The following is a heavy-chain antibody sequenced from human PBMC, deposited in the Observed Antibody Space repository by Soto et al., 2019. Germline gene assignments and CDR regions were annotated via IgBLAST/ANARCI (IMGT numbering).Heavy chain of an antibody. CDR2: IYYSGST. CDR3: ASSPVDYGDPYNWFDP. CDR1: GGSISSGGYY. J-gene: IGHJ5*02. Sequence: PSETLYLTCTVSGGSISSGGYYWSWIRQHPGKGLEWIGYIYYSGSTYYNPSLKSRVTISVDTSKNQFSLKLSSVTAADTAVYYCASSPVDYGDPYNWFDPWGQGTLVTVSS. D-gene: IGHD4-17*01. V-gene: IGHV4-31*03.